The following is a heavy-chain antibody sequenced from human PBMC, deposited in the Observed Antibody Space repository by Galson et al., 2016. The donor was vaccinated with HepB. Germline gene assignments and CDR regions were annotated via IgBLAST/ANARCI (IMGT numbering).Heavy chain of an antibody. D-gene: IGHD2-15*01. Sequence: SLRLSCAASGFTFSSYSMNWVRQAPGKGLEWVSSISGSSSYIYYADSVKGRFTISRDNAKNSLYLQLNTLRVEDTALYYCARDGQVGSTDYWGQGTLVTVSS. J-gene: IGHJ4*02. CDR1: GFTFSSYS. V-gene: IGHV3-21*01. CDR2: ISGSSSYI. CDR3: ARDGQVGSTDY.